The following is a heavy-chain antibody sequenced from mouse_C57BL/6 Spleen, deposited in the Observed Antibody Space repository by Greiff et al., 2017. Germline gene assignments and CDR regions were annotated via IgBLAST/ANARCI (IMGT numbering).Heavy chain of an antibody. V-gene: IGHV1-80*01. CDR3: GLAMDY. J-gene: IGHJ4*01. CDR2: IYPGDGDT. Sequence: QVQLQQSGAELVKPGASVKISCKASGYAFSSYWMNWVKQRPGKGLEWIGQIYPGDGDTNYNEKFKGKATLTADKASSTAYRQLSSLSSDDSAVYFCGLAMDYWGQGTSVTVSS. D-gene: IGHD6-2*01. CDR1: GYAFSSYW.